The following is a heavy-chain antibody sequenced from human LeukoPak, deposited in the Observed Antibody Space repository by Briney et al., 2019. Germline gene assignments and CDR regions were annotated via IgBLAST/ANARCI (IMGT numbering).Heavy chain of an antibody. D-gene: IGHD3-3*01. V-gene: IGHV3-30*02. CDR3: ARDRPIFGVTLLGAFDI. CDR1: GFTFSSYG. Sequence: GGSLRLSCAASGFTFSSYGMHWVRQAPGKGLEWVAFIRYDGSNKYYADSVKGRFTISRDNSKNTLYLQMNSLRAEDTAVYYCARDRPIFGVTLLGAFDIWGQGTMVTVSS. CDR2: IRYDGSNK. J-gene: IGHJ3*02.